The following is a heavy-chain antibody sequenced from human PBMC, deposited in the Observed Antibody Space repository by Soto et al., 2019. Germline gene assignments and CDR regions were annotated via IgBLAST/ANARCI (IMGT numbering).Heavy chain of an antibody. D-gene: IGHD3-10*01. CDR1: GYTFTTYG. CDR3: TREGSAPYYYYGMDA. CDR2: INTHNGNT. V-gene: IGHV1-18*01. J-gene: IGHJ6*04. Sequence: ASVKVSCKASGYTFTTYGIRWVRQYPGEGLEWLGWINTHNGNTNYAQNLQGRVFMTADTSTNTAYMELRSLRSDDTAIYYCTREGSAPYYYYGMDAWGEGTTVTVSS.